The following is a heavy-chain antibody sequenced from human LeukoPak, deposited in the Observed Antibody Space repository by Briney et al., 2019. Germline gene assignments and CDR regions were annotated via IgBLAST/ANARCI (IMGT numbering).Heavy chain of an antibody. CDR2: IYSGGST. CDR1: GFTVSSNY. CDR3: AKGDDPQFPLDY. D-gene: IGHD3-16*01. J-gene: IGHJ4*02. V-gene: IGHV3-53*01. Sequence: GGSLRLSCAASGFTVSSNYMSWVRQAPGKGLEWVSVIYSGGSTYYADSVKGRFTISRDNSKNTLYLQMNSLRAEDTAVYYCAKGDDPQFPLDYWGQGTLVTVSS.